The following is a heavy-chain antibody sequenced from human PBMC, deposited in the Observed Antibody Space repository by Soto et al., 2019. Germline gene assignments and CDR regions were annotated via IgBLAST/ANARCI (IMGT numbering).Heavy chain of an antibody. D-gene: IGHD5-18*01. V-gene: IGHV4-34*01. Sequence: PSETLSLTCAVFGGSFSGYYWSWIRQPPGKGLEWIGEINHSGSTNYNPSLKSRVTISVDTSKNQFSLKLSSVTAADTAVYYCARGGYSYGSGFEYWGQGTLVTVSS. CDR2: INHSGST. J-gene: IGHJ4*02. CDR1: GGSFSGYY. CDR3: ARGGYSYGSGFEY.